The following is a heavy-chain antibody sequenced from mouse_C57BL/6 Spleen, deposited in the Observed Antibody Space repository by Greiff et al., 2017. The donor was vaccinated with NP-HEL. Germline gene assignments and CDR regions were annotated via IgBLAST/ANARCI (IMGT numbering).Heavy chain of an antibody. J-gene: IGHJ4*01. CDR3: ARAYNYYGSSYYYAMDY. CDR2: ISSGSSTI. Sequence: EVQLVESGGGLVKPGGSLKLSCAASGFTFSDYGMHWVRQAPEKGLEWVAYISSGSSTIYYADTVKGRFTISRDNAKNTLFLQMTSLRSEDTAMYYCARAYNYYGSSYYYAMDYWGQGTSVTVSS. V-gene: IGHV5-17*01. CDR1: GFTFSDYG. D-gene: IGHD1-1*01.